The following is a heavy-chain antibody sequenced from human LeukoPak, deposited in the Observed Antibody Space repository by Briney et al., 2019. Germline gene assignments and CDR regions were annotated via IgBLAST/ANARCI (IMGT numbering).Heavy chain of an antibody. CDR1: GFTFSSYA. Sequence: GGSLRLSCAASGFTFSSYAMHWVRQAPGKGLEWVAVISYDRSNKYYADSVKGRFTISRDNSKNTLYLQMNSLRAEDTAVYYCAKDTPAAAYLFDYWGQGTLVTVSS. CDR3: AKDTPAAAYLFDY. CDR2: ISYDRSNK. D-gene: IGHD6-13*01. J-gene: IGHJ4*02. V-gene: IGHV3-30-3*01.